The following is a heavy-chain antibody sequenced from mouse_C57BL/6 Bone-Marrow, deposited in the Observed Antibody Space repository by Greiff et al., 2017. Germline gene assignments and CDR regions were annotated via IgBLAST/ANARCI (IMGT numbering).Heavy chain of an antibody. D-gene: IGHD2-4*01. V-gene: IGHV2-5*01. Sequence: QVQLQQSGPGLVQPSQSLSITCTVSGFSLTSYGVHWVRQSPGKGLEWLGVIWRGGSTDYNAAFMSRLSITKDNSKSPVFFKMNSLQADDTAIYYCAKNVYYDYDGYYFDYWGQGTTLTVSS. J-gene: IGHJ2*01. CDR2: IWRGGST. CDR1: GFSLTSYG. CDR3: AKNVYYDYDGYYFDY.